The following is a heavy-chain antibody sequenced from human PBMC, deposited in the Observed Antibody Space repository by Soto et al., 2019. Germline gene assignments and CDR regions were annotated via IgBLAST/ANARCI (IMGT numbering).Heavy chain of an antibody. CDR3: ARDRTVDRGVIVWLFDL. V-gene: IGHV1-18*01. CDR2: ISAYYGNT. Sequence: QVQLVQSGAEVQKPGSSGKVACKASGYTCTSYGIRWVRQAPGQGLEWVGWISAYYGNTNYAQTFQGRFTMTTDTSPSTAYMDLRGLRSDYTAVDYCARDRTVDRGVIVWLFDLWGQGTLVTVSS. CDR1: GYTCTSYG. D-gene: IGHD3-10*01. J-gene: IGHJ4*02.